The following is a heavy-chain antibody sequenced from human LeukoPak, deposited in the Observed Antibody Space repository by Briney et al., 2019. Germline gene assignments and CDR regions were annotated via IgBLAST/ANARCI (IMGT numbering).Heavy chain of an antibody. CDR1: GGSISSSSYY. D-gene: IGHD4/OR15-4a*01. CDR2: IYYSGST. V-gene: IGHV4-39*07. J-gene: IGHJ4*02. Sequence: SETLSLTCTVSGGSISSSSYYWGWIRQPPGKGLEWIGSIYYSGSTYYNPSLKSRVTISVDTSKNQFSLKLSSVTAADAAVYYCARGSGRQANDYWGQGTLVTVSS. CDR3: ARGSGRQANDY.